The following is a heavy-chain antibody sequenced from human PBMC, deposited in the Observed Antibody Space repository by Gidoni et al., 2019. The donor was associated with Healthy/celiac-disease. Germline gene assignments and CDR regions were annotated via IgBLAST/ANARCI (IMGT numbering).Heavy chain of an antibody. CDR2: IDPSDSYT. CDR3: ARLSCGGDCYHDY. Sequence: EVQLVQSGAEVKKPGESLRISGRASGYTFTRYWISWVRQMPGKGLEWMGRIDPSDSYTNYSPSFQGHVTISADKSISTAYLQWSSLKASDTAMYYCARLSCGGDCYHDYWGQGTLVTVSS. CDR1: GYTFTRYW. J-gene: IGHJ4*02. V-gene: IGHV5-10-1*03. D-gene: IGHD2-21*02.